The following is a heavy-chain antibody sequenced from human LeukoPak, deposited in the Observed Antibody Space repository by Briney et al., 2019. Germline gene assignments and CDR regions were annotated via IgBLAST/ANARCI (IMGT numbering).Heavy chain of an antibody. Sequence: GGSLRLSCAASGFTFSTYGMHWVRQAPGHGFEWMGWVNPRNGGTHYAQNFQGRVTITGDTSITTAYMELDSLTSDDTAVYYCLTGFQYGLWGVPHFYYMHAWGKGTTVTVSS. V-gene: IGHV1-2*02. J-gene: IGHJ6*03. CDR2: VNPRNGGT. CDR3: LTGFQYGLWGVPHFYYMHA. CDR1: GFTFSTYG. D-gene: IGHD3-10*01.